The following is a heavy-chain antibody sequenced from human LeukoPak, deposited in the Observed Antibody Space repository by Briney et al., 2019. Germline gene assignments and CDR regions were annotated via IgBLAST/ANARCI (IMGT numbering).Heavy chain of an antibody. Sequence: GGSLRLSCAASGFTFSSYGMHWVRQAPGKGLEWVAVIWYDGSNKYYADSMKGRFTISRDNSKNTLYLQMNSLRAEGTAVYYCARDPLAGSWYYFDYWGQGTLVTVSS. D-gene: IGHD6-13*01. CDR1: GFTFSSYG. CDR3: ARDPLAGSWYYFDY. J-gene: IGHJ4*02. V-gene: IGHV3-33*01. CDR2: IWYDGSNK.